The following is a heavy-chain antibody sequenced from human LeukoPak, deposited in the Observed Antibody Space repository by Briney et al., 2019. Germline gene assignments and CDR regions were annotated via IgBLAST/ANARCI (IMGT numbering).Heavy chain of an antibody. V-gene: IGHV1-69*01. D-gene: IGHD5-18*01. J-gene: IGHJ2*01. CDR3: AKEGDTALVTGYFDL. CDR1: GGTFGSYV. Sequence: ASAKVSCKDSGGTFGSYVISWVRQAPGQGLEWMGGIIPIFGTAHYAQKFQGRLTITADESTSTVYMEMSSLRSEDTAMYYCAKEGDTALVTGYFDLWGRGTLVTVSS. CDR2: IIPIFGTA.